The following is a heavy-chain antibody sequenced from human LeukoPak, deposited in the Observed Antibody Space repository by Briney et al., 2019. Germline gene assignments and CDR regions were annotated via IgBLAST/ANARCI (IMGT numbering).Heavy chain of an antibody. V-gene: IGHV3-7*01. D-gene: IGHD5-12*01. Sequence: PGGSLRLSCAASGFTFSSYWMSWVRQAPGKGLEWVANIKQDGSEKYYVDPVKGRFTISRDNAKNSLYLQMNSLRAEDTAVYYCARDSQGDDYFLVSTYWGQGTLVTVSS. CDR2: IKQDGSEK. CDR3: ARDSQGDDYFLVSTY. CDR1: GFTFSSYW. J-gene: IGHJ4*02.